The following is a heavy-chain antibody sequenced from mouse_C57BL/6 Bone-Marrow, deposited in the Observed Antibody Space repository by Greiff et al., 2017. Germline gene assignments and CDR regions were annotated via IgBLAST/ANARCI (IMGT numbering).Heavy chain of an antibody. V-gene: IGHV1-52*01. CDR2: IDPSDSET. Sequence: QVQLQQPGAELVRPGSSVKLSCKASGYTFTSYWMHWVKQRPIQGLEWIGNIDPSDSETHYNQKFKDKAALTVDISSSTAYMQLSSLTSEDSAVYYGARSYYAMDYWGQGTSVTVSS. CDR3: ARSYYAMDY. J-gene: IGHJ4*01. CDR1: GYTFTSYW.